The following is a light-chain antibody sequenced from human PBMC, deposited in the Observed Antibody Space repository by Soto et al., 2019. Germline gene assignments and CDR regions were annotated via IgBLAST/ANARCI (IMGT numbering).Light chain of an antibody. CDR1: QSVTNF. Sequence: DIQMTQSPSTLTASVGDRVTITCRASQSVTNFLAWYQQKPGKAPKLLIYDASPWEDGVPSRFSGSGSGTQFTLTISSVQPDDYATYYCQQYNDWSSRFGQGTKLEIK. CDR2: DAS. J-gene: IGKJ2*03. CDR3: QQYNDWSSR. V-gene: IGKV1-5*01.